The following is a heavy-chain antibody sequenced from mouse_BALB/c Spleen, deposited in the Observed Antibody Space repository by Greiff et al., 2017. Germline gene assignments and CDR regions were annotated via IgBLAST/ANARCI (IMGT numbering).Heavy chain of an antibody. J-gene: IGHJ2*01. D-gene: IGHD1-1*01. CDR3: ARLSSYNYCDY. Sequence: EVKLQESGGDLVKPGGSLKLSCAASGFTFSSYGMSWVRQTPDKRLEWVATISSGGSYTYYQDSVKGRFTISRDNAKNTLYLQMSSLKSEDTAMYYCARLSSYNYCDYWGQGTTLTVSS. CDR1: GFTFSSYG. V-gene: IGHV5-6*01. CDR2: ISSGGSYT.